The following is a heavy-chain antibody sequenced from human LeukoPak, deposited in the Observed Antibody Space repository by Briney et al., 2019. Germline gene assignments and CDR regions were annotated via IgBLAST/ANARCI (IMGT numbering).Heavy chain of an antibody. CDR1: GFTVSSNY. D-gene: IGHD3-9*01. J-gene: IGHJ4*02. Sequence: PGGSLRLSCAASGFTVSSNYMSWVRQAPGKGLEWVSAISGSGGSTYYADSVRGRFTISRDNSKNTLYLQMNSLRAEDTAVYYCAKLTGNDVFDYWGQGTLVTVSS. CDR2: ISGSGGST. CDR3: AKLTGNDVFDY. V-gene: IGHV3-23*01.